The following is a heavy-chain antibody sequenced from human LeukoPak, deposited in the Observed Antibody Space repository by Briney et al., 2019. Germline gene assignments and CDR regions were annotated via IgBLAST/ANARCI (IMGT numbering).Heavy chain of an antibody. CDR3: ARHNRSYIVATPYAFDI. J-gene: IGHJ3*02. Sequence: PSETLSLTCTVSGGSISSSSYYWGWIRQPPGKGLEWIGSIYYSGSTYYNPSLKSRVTISVDTSKNQFSLKLSSVTAADTAVYYCARHNRSYIVATPYAFDIWGQGTTVTVSS. CDR1: GGSISSSSYY. CDR2: IYYSGST. V-gene: IGHV4-39*01. D-gene: IGHD5-12*01.